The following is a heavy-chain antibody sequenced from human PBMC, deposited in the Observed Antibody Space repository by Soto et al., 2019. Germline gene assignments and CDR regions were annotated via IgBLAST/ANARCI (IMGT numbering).Heavy chain of an antibody. CDR3: ATGLRSGYWD. V-gene: IGHV3-23*01. CDR1: GFTFSNSA. D-gene: IGHD5-18*01. CDR2: ISGSGGSS. J-gene: IGHJ4*02. Sequence: EVQLLESGGGLAQPGGSLRLSCAASGFTFSNSAMSWVRQTPGRGLEWVSAISGSGGSSYYADSVKGRFTISRDNSKNTLYLQMNTLRAEDSALYYCATGLRSGYWDWGQGTLVTVSS.